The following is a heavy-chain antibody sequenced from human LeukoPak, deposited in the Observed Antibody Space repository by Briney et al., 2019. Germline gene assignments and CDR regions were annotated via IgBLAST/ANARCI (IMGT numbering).Heavy chain of an antibody. Sequence: GGSLRLSCTASGFTFGDYAMSWVRQAPGKGLEWVGFIRSKAYGGPTGYAASVKGRITISRDDAESIAYLQMNNLKTEDTAVYYCTRGEVGYKNNWYMQDYYYYYMDVWGKGTAVTISS. CDR3: TRGEVGYKNNWYMQDYYYYYMDV. V-gene: IGHV3-49*04. CDR1: GFTFGDYA. CDR2: IRSKAYGGPT. D-gene: IGHD6-13*01. J-gene: IGHJ6*03.